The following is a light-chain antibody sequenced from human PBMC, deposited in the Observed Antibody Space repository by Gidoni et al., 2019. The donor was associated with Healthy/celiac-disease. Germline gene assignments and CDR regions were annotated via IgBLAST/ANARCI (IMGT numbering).Light chain of an antibody. CDR2: NAS. CDR1: QSVSSY. V-gene: IGKV3-11*01. J-gene: IGKJ4*01. Sequence: EILLTQSPATLSLSPGERATRSCRASQSVSSYLAWYHPKPGQAPRHLVYNASNRATCSPARFSGSAAWTDFTRTIHSLEPEDFAGHYCQRRRSGPTFGEGTKVEIK. CDR3: QRRRSGPT.